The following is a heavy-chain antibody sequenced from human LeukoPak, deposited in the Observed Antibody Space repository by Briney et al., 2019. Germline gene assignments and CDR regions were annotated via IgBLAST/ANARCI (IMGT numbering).Heavy chain of an antibody. D-gene: IGHD3-22*01. CDR1: GFTFSSYA. V-gene: IGHV3-23*01. CDR3: AKGQYYYDSSGYCLPLGIFDY. Sequence: QSGGSLRLFCAASGFTFSSYAMSWVRQAPGKGLEWVSAISGSGGSTYYADSVKGRFTISRDNSKNTLYLQMNSLRAEDTAVYYCAKGQYYYDSSGYCLPLGIFDYWGQGTLVTVSS. J-gene: IGHJ4*02. CDR2: ISGSGGST.